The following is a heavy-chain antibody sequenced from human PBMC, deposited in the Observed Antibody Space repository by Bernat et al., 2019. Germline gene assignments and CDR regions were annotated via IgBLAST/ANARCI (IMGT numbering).Heavy chain of an antibody. J-gene: IGHJ4*02. CDR1: GFTFSSYG. Sequence: QVQLVESGGGVVQPGRSLRLSCAASGFTFSSYGMHWVRQAPGKGLEWVAVISYDGSNKYYADSVKGRFTISRDNSKNTLYLQMNSLRAEDRAVYYCANGGGAQGYWGQGTLVTVSS. CDR3: ANGGGAQGY. D-gene: IGHD1-26*01. V-gene: IGHV3-30*18. CDR2: ISYDGSNK.